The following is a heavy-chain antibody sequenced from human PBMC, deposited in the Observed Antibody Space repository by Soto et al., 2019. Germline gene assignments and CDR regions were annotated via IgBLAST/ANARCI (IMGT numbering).Heavy chain of an antibody. CDR3: ARDLALAGNY. CDR2: ISSTSSYT. J-gene: IGHJ4*02. V-gene: IGHV3-21*01. CDR1: GFTFSSYA. D-gene: IGHD6-19*01. Sequence: GGSLRLSCAASGFTFSSYAMNWVRQTREKGLEWVSSISSTSSYTHYSDSVKGRFTISRDNANNSLFLQMNSLRAEDTATYYCARDLALAGNYWGQGVLVTVSS.